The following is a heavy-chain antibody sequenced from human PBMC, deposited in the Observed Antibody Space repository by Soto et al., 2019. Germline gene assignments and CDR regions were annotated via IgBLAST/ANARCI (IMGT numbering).Heavy chain of an antibody. CDR2: ISGSGGST. CDR1: GFTFSSYA. J-gene: IGHJ4*02. V-gene: IGHV3-23*01. CDR3: AXXHWQQLVRPPFDY. Sequence: SLRLSCAASGFTFSSYAMSWVRQAPGKGLEWVSAISGSGGSTYYADSVKGRFTISRDNSKNTLYLQMNSLRAEDTAVYYCAXXHWQQLVRPPFDYWGQGTLVTVSS. D-gene: IGHD6-13*01.